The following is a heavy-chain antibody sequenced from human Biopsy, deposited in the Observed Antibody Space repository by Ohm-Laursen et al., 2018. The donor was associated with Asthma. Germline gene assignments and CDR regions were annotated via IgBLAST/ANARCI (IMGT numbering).Heavy chain of an antibody. V-gene: IGHV1-69*01. D-gene: IGHD2-2*01. CDR2: IVPIFGTA. CDR1: GGTFSSYA. CDR3: ARGGYCTSPTCPWGRCATDV. J-gene: IGHJ6*02. Sequence: GSSVKVSCKASGGTFSSYAISWVRQAPGQGLEWMGGIVPIFGTANYAQKFQGRVTITADESTSTAYMELSSLRSEDTAVYYCARGGYCTSPTCPWGRCATDVWGQGTTVTVSS.